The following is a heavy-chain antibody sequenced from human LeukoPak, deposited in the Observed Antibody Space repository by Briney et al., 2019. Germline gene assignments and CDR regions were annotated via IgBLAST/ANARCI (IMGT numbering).Heavy chain of an antibody. CDR3: AKEGFDS. V-gene: IGHV3-30*18. CDR1: GFTFRDYF. Sequence: GGSLRLSCAASGFTFRDYFMHWVRQAPRKGLEWVASVSQDERTALYAGSVEGRFTISRDNSKNTLYLQMNSLRAEDTAVYYCAKEGFDSWGQETLVTVSS. CDR2: VSQDERTA. J-gene: IGHJ4*02.